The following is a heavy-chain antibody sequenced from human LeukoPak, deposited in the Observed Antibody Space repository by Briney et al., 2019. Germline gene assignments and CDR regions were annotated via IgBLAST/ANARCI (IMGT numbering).Heavy chain of an antibody. D-gene: IGHD7-27*01. CDR2: IWYDGSNK. V-gene: IGHV3-33*01. CDR3: ARSTHWELTGDRSYLDY. Sequence: GRSLRLSCAASGFTFSSYGMHWVRQAPGKGLEWVAVIWYDGSNKYYADSVKGRFTISRDNSKNTLYLQMNTLRAEDTAVYYCARSTHWELTGDRSYLDYWGQGTLVTVSS. J-gene: IGHJ4*02. CDR1: GFTFSSYG.